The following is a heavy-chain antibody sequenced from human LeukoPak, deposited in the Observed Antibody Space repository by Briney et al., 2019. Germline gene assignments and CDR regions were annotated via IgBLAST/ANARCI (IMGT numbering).Heavy chain of an antibody. D-gene: IGHD2-15*01. CDR1: GFTFSGYW. CDR2: IKADGSEI. J-gene: IGHJ5*02. Sequence: GGSLRLSCAASGFTFSGYWMSWVRQAPGNGLVWVANIKADGSEIYYVDSVKGRFTISRDNAKNSLYLQMNSLRDEDTAVYYCAKDLGYCSGGSCSNWFDPWGQGTLVTVSS. CDR3: AKDLGYCSGGSCSNWFDP. V-gene: IGHV3-7*01.